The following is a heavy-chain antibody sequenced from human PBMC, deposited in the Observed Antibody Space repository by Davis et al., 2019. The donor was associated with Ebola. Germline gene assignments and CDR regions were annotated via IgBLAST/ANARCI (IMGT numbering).Heavy chain of an antibody. CDR2: ISSSSNYI. D-gene: IGHD5-24*01. CDR1: GFTFSSNS. J-gene: IGHJ1*01. CDR3: AKTMGWLQQSGEEYFQN. Sequence: GGSLRLSCAASGFTFSSNSMNWVRQAPGKGLEWVSFISSSSNYIYYADSVKGRFTISRDNAKNSLYLQMRSLRAEDTAVYYCAKTMGWLQQSGEEYFQNWGQGTLVTVSS. V-gene: IGHV3-21*04.